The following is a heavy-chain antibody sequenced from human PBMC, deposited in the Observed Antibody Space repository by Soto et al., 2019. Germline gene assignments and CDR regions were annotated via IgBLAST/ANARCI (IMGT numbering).Heavy chain of an antibody. J-gene: IGHJ5*02. D-gene: IGHD2-8*01. CDR1: GYSFSTSW. V-gene: IGHV5-51*01. CDR3: ARLSRRVAQESNYFDP. CDR2: IYPGDSDS. Sequence: GESLKISCKVSGYSFSTSWMGWVRQLPGRGLEWMGIIYPGDSDSRYGPSFEGHVTFSVDKSISTAYLEWSSLKASDTAIYYCARLSRRVAQESNYFDPWGQGTLVTVSS.